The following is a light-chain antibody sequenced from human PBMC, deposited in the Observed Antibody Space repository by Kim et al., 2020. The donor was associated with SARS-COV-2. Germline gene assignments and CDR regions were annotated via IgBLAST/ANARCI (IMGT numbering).Light chain of an antibody. CDR2: KVS. CDR1: QSLEYSDRNIY. CDR3: TQGTHLPLT. J-gene: IGKJ4*01. Sequence: PASSSCRSSQSLEYSDRNIYLNAFQERPGQSPRRLFYKVSSRASGVPDRFSASGSGTDFTLKISRVEAEDVGVYFCTQGTHLPLTFAGGT. V-gene: IGKV2-30*01.